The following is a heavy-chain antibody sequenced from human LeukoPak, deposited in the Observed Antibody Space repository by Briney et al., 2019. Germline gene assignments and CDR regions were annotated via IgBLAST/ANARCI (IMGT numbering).Heavy chain of an antibody. CDR1: GASMRSETHY. D-gene: IGHD2-2*01. CDR3: ARGRRELKYAPDY. CDR2: IYYTVGA. J-gene: IGHJ4*02. Sequence: SQTLSLTCNVSGASMRSETHYWSWLRQYPGKGPEWIAYIYYTVGAYYNPSLESRVSISLDASENQFSLKLSSVTAADTAVYYCARGRRELKYAPDYWGQGTLVTVSS. V-gene: IGHV4-31*03.